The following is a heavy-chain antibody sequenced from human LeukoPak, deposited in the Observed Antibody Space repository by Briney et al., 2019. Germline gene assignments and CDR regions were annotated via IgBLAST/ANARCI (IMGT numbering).Heavy chain of an antibody. Sequence: ASVKVSCKASGYTFTSYDINWVRQATGQGLEWMGRMNPNSGNRGYAQKFQGRISLTRNTSISTAYVELSSLRYEDTAVYYCARDDTDQYGIDYWGQGTLVTVSS. J-gene: IGHJ4*02. CDR1: GYTFTSYD. D-gene: IGHD3-22*01. CDR3: ARDDTDQYGIDY. V-gene: IGHV1-8*01. CDR2: MNPNSGNR.